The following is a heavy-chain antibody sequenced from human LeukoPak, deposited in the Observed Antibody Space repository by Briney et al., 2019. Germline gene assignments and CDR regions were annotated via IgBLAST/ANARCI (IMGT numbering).Heavy chain of an antibody. CDR2: IIPIFGTA. D-gene: IGHD3-10*01. Sequence: TSLKASSKASVVTFSSYAISWVRQAPGQGLEWMGGIIPIFGTANYAQKFQGRVTITADESTSTAYMELSSLRSQDTAVYYCAREETMVRGAFDIWGQGTMVTVSS. CDR1: VVTFSSYA. V-gene: IGHV1-69*01. J-gene: IGHJ3*02. CDR3: AREETMVRGAFDI.